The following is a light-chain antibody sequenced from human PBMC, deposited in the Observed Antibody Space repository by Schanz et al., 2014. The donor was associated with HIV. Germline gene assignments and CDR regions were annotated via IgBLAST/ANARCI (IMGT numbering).Light chain of an antibody. Sequence: EIVMTQSPGTLSVSPGERATLSCRASQTVSNNLAWYQQKPGQAPRLLIYGASTRVTGIPARFSGGGSGTEFTLTISSLQSEDFAIYYCQQYDNWPPFTFGPGTRVD. CDR2: GAS. CDR1: QTVSNN. CDR3: QQYDNWPPFT. J-gene: IGKJ3*01. V-gene: IGKV3-15*01.